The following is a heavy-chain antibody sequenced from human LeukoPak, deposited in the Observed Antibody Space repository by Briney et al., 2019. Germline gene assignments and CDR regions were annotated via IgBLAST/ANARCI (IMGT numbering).Heavy chain of an antibody. CDR1: GFTFSSYA. Sequence: PGGSLRLSCAASGFTFSSYAMHWVRQAPGKGLEWVAVISYDGSNKYYADSVKGRFTISRDNSKNTLYLQMNSLRAEDTAVYYCARDHGVGSLFDYWGQGTLVTVSS. J-gene: IGHJ4*02. CDR2: ISYDGSNK. V-gene: IGHV3-30-3*01. D-gene: IGHD1-26*01. CDR3: ARDHGVGSLFDY.